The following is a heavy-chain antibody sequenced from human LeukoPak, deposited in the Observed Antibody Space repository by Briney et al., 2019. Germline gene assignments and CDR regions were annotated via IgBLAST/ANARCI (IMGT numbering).Heavy chain of an antibody. Sequence: PGGSLRLSCAASGFTFSNYGMHWVRQAPGKGLEWVAVISYEGKYQYYVDSVKGRFTISRDTSKNTLYLQTNGLRPEDTAVYHCVRDGQDRSNWYWYFDLWGRGTLVSVSS. J-gene: IGHJ2*01. D-gene: IGHD6-13*01. CDR2: ISYEGKYQ. V-gene: IGHV3-30*03. CDR3: VRDGQDRSNWYWYFDL. CDR1: GFTFSNYG.